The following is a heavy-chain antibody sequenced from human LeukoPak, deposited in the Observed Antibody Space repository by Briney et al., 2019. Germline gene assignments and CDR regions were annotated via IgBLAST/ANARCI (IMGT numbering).Heavy chain of an antibody. CDR2: IIPIFGPA. D-gene: IGHD2-8*02. CDR1: GDTFSSYA. Sequence: ASVKVSCKASGDTFSSYAFSWVRQAPGHGLEWMGGIIPIFGPANYAQKFQGRATIVADESTSTAYMELSSLRSEDTAVYYCARDRGGCTGGSCFYYYYMDVWGTGTTVTVSS. V-gene: IGHV1-69*13. CDR3: ARDRGGCTGGSCFYYYYMDV. J-gene: IGHJ6*03.